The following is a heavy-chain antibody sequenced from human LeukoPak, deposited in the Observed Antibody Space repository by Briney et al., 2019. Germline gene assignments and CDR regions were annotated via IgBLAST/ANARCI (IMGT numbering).Heavy chain of an antibody. V-gene: IGHV1-69*05. CDR1: GGTFSSSA. Sequence: SVKISCKASGGTFSSSAISWVRQTPGQRLEWRGEIIPLFGTANYAQKFQGRVTITTAESTSTANLERSSLRSEDTAVYYCARAGGGGYYDSSAYYPFDYWGQGTLVTVSS. J-gene: IGHJ4*02. D-gene: IGHD3-22*01. CDR3: ARAGGGGYYDSSAYYPFDY. CDR2: IIPLFGTA.